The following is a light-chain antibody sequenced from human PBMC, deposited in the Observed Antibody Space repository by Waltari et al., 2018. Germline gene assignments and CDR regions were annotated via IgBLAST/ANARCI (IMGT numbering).Light chain of an antibody. CDR3: QQYDNLAS. CDR2: GAT. CDR1: QAISNH. J-gene: IGKJ4*01. Sequence: DIQMTQSPSSLSASVGDRVTITCQASQAISNHLNWYQHKPGKAPELLIFGATNLETGVPSRFRGSGSGTDFTLTIPSLQPEDFATYYCQQYDNLASFGGGTKVEIK. V-gene: IGKV1-33*01.